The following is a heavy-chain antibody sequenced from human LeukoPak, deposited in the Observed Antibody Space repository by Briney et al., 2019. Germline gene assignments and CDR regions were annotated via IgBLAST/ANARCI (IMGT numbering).Heavy chain of an antibody. D-gene: IGHD3-10*01. CDR3: ARGSGYGSGSYYMGGYYFDY. V-gene: IGHV4-34*01. CDR1: GGSFSGYY. Sequence: SETLSLTCAVYGGSFSGYYWSWIRQPPGKGLEWIGEINHSGSTNYNPSLKSRVTISVDTSKNQSSLKLSSVTAADTAVCYCARGSGYGSGSYYMGGYYFDYWGQGTLVTVSS. CDR2: INHSGST. J-gene: IGHJ4*02.